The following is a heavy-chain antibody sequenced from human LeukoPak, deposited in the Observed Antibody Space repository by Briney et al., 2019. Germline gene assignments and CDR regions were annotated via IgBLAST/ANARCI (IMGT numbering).Heavy chain of an antibody. V-gene: IGHV1-8*03. J-gene: IGHJ4*02. CDR2: MNPNSGNT. Sequence: ASVKVSCKASGCTFTSHDINWVRQATGQGLEWMGWMNPNSGNTGYAQKFQGRVTITRNTSISTAYMELSSLRSEDTAVYYCARVKSSNTSHRLYYFDYWGQGSLVTVSS. D-gene: IGHD2-2*01. CDR1: GCTFTSHD. CDR3: ARVKSSNTSHRLYYFDY.